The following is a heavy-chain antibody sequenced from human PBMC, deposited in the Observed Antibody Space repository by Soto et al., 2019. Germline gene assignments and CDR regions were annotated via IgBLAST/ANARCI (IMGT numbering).Heavy chain of an antibody. Sequence: QVQLVESGGGVVQPGKSVRLSCAASGFRFSAYAMHWVRQAPGKGLEWVAVISEDGSRKYYRDSVKGRFTISRDNSKNTLFLQMDRLRLEDTAVYSCAKVREDLVLLVALDSWGQGTRVTVSS. CDR3: AKVREDLVLLVALDS. CDR2: ISEDGSRK. J-gene: IGHJ4*02. CDR1: GFRFSAYA. D-gene: IGHD5-12*01. V-gene: IGHV3-30*18.